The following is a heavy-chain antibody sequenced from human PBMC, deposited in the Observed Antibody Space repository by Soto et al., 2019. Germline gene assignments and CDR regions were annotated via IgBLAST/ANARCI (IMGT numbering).Heavy chain of an antibody. CDR3: ARDRGRPDLRDTHYYDSSDLDYGMDV. CDR2: INPNSGGT. D-gene: IGHD3-22*01. CDR1: GYTFTGYY. J-gene: IGHJ6*02. Sequence: ASVKVSCKASGYTFTGYYMHWVRQAPGQGLEWIGWINPNSGGTNYAQKFQGWVTMTRDTSISTAYMELNSLRAEDTAVYYCARDRGRPDLRDTHYYDSSDLDYGMDVWGQGTTVTVSS. V-gene: IGHV1-2*04.